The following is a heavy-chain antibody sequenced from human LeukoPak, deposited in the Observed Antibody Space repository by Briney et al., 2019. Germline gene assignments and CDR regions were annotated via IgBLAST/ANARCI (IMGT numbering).Heavy chain of an antibody. CDR3: ARDGGGLELQHYYYMDV. CDR1: GFTFSSYA. CDR2: ISYDGSNK. D-gene: IGHD1-7*01. V-gene: IGHV3-30-3*01. J-gene: IGHJ6*03. Sequence: GGSLRLSCAASGFTFSSYAMHWVRQAPGKGLEWVAVISYDGSNKYYADSVKGRFTISRDNSKNTLYLQMNSLRAEDTAVYYRARDGGGLELQHYYYMDVWGKGTTVTVSS.